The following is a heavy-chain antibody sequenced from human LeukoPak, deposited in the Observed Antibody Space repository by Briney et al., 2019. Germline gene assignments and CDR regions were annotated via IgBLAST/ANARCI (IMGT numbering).Heavy chain of an antibody. V-gene: IGHV4-39*01. CDR3: ARQDHGEVPSWLSYFDH. D-gene: IGHD2-21*01. CDR2: IYYSGST. CDR1: GGSISRSSINYY. J-gene: IGHJ4*02. Sequence: PSETLSLTCTVSGGSISRSSINYYWGWIRQPPGKGLEWIGSIYYSGSTYYNPSLKSRVTIAADTSKNQFSLKLSSVTAADTALYYCARQDHGEVPSWLSYFDHWGQGILVTVSS.